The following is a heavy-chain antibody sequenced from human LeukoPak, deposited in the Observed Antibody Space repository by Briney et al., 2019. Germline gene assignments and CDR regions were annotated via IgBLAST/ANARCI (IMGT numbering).Heavy chain of an antibody. CDR2: IYTSGST. J-gene: IGHJ4*02. D-gene: IGHD3-22*01. CDR3: ATYYYDSSDYQDY. V-gene: IGHV4-61*02. CDR1: GGSISSSGYY. Sequence: SRTLSLTCTVSGGSISSSGYYWSWIRQPAGKGLEWIGRIYTSGSTNYNPSLKSRLTISVDTSKDQFSLKLSSVTAADTAIYYCATYYYDSSDYQDYWGQGTLVTVSS.